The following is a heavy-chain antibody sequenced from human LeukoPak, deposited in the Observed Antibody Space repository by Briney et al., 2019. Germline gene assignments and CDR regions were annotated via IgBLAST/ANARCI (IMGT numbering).Heavy chain of an antibody. CDR2: IYHSGST. Sequence: SGTLSLTCAVSGGSISSSNWWSWVRQPPGKGLEWIGEIYHSGSTNYNPSLKSRVTISVDTSKNQFSLKLSSVTAADTAVYYCAKYSSSWYSYYFDYWGQGTLVTVSS. CDR3: AKYSSSWYSYYFDY. V-gene: IGHV4-4*02. CDR1: GGSISSSNW. J-gene: IGHJ4*02. D-gene: IGHD6-13*01.